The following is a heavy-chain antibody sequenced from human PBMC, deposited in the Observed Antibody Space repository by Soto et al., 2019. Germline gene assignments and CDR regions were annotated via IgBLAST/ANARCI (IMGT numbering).Heavy chain of an antibody. V-gene: IGHV4-39*01. CDR2: IYYSGST. CDR3: AGLRKPGVEQPPLDY. J-gene: IGHJ4*02. Sequence: SETLSLTCTVSGGSISSSSYYWGWIRQPPGKGLEWIGSIYYSGSTYYDPSLKSRVTISVDTSKNQFSLKLSSVTAADTAVYYCAGLRKPGVEQPPLDYWGQGTLVTVSS. CDR1: GGSISSSSYY. D-gene: IGHD6-13*01.